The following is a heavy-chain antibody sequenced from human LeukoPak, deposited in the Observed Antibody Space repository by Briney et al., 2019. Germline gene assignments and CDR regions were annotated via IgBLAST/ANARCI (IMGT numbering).Heavy chain of an antibody. J-gene: IGHJ4*02. D-gene: IGHD1-26*01. CDR2: IYSGGST. Sequence: GGSLRLSCAASGFTVSSNYMSWVRQAPGKGLEWVSVIYSGGSTYYADSVKGRFTISRDNSKNTLYLQMNSLRAEDTAVYYCAGDFGPLGDSSGSPQDYWGQGTLVTVSS. CDR3: AGDFGPLGDSSGSPQDY. V-gene: IGHV3-53*01. CDR1: GFTVSSNY.